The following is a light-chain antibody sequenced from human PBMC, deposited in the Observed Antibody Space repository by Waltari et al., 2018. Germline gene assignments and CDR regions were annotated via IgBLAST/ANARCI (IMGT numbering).Light chain of an antibody. V-gene: IGLV2-14*03. CDR2: DVT. CDR1: SDNIGRNTY. J-gene: IGLJ2*01. Sequence: QSALTQPASVSGSPGQSITISCTATSDNIGRNTYLSWYQQHPGKAPKLVIYDVTNRPSGVSNRFSGSKSGNTASLTISGLQTEDEADYYCSSYTNDNKVFGGGTKVTVL. CDR3: SSYTNDNKV.